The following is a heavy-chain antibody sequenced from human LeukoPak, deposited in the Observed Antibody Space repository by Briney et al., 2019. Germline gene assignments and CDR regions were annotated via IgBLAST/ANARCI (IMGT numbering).Heavy chain of an antibody. V-gene: IGHV4-59*08. CDR2: IYYSGST. CDR3: ASQMGGGWFYYYYYYMDV. Sequence: TSETLSLTCTVSGGSISSYYWSWIRQPPGKGLEWIGYIYYSGSTNYNPSLKSRVTISVDTSKNQFSLKLSSVTAADTAVYYCASQMGGGWFYYYYYYMDVWGKGTTVTVS. D-gene: IGHD6-19*01. CDR1: GGSISSYY. J-gene: IGHJ6*03.